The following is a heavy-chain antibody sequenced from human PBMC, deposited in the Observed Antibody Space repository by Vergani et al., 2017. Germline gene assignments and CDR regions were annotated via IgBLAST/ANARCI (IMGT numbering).Heavy chain of an antibody. CDR3: ASAEAGLDAFDI. V-gene: IGHV1-46*01. CDR2: INPSGGST. CDR1: GYTFTSYY. J-gene: IGHJ3*02. Sequence: QVQLVQSGAEVKKPGASVKVSCKASGYTFTSYYMHWVRQAPGQGLEWMGIINPSGGSTSYAQKFQGRVTITADKSTSTAYMELSSLRSEDTAVYYCASAEAGLDAFDIWGQGTMVTVSS. D-gene: IGHD6-19*01.